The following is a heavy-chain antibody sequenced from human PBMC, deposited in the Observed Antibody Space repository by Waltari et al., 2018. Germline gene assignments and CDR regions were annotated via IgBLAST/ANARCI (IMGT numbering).Heavy chain of an antibody. CDR3: ARERRGQSGWYYFDF. Sequence: EVQLVESGGGVVQPGGSVGRGWAAWGGSFRSFWRTWVREAPGKGLELVANIRQDGSEDYYVDSVKGRFTISKDNAKNSLYLQMNSLRAEDTAVYFCARERRGQSGWYYFDFWGQGSLVTVSS. J-gene: IGHJ4*02. D-gene: IGHD6-19*01. CDR1: GGSFRSFW. CDR2: IRQDGSED. V-gene: IGHV3-7*01.